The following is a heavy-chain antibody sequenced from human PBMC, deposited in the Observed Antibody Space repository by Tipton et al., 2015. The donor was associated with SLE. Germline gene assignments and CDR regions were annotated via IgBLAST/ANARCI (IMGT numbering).Heavy chain of an antibody. CDR2: IYYSGST. V-gene: IGHV4-61*01. CDR1: GGSISSSSYY. D-gene: IGHD6-19*01. Sequence: LRLSCTVSGGSISSSSYYWSWIRQSPGKGLEWIGYIYYSGSTKYNPSLKSRVTMSVDTSKNQFSLNLSSLTAADTAVYYCARLRVAAGTWYFDYWGQGTLVTVSS. J-gene: IGHJ4*02. CDR3: ARLRVAAGTWYFDY.